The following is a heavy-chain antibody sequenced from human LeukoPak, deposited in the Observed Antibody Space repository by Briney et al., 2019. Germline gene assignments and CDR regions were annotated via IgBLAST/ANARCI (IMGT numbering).Heavy chain of an antibody. CDR1: GYSFTLYG. Sequence: ASVKVSCKTSGYSFTLYGISWVRQAPGQGPEWMGWISTSTGDTKYTQKFQGRVTLTTDTSTSTAYMELSSLRSDDTAVYYCAREGGVRGVIISSWFDPWGQGTLVTVSS. CDR3: AREGGVRGVIISSWFDP. V-gene: IGHV1-18*01. J-gene: IGHJ5*02. D-gene: IGHD3-10*01. CDR2: ISTSTGDT.